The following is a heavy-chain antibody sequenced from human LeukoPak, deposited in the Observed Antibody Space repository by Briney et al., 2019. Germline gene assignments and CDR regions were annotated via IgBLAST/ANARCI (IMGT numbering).Heavy chain of an antibody. D-gene: IGHD3-22*01. CDR1: GGSISSPSYY. CDR2: IYYSGST. CDR3: ARHSYYYDSSDFYYFFDY. V-gene: IGHV4-39*01. J-gene: IGHJ4*02. Sequence: SETLSLTCTVSGGSISSPSYYWGWIGQPPGKGLEWIGSIYYSGSTYYNPSLKSRVTISVDKSKNQFSLKLSSVTAADTAVYYCARHSYYYDSSDFYYFFDYWGQGTLVTVSS.